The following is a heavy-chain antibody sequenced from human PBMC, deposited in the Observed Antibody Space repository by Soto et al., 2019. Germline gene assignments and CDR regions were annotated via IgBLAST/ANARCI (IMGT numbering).Heavy chain of an antibody. CDR2: MYYSGST. D-gene: IGHD2-15*01. CDR1: GGSISSYC. V-gene: IGHV4-59*01. Sequence: TSETLSLTCTVSGGSISSYCFSWIRQPPGKGLEWIGYMYYSGSTNYNPSHKSRVTISVDTSKNQFSLRLSSVTAADTAVYYCARAGAATLSDYWGQGTLVTVSS. CDR3: ARAGAATLSDY. J-gene: IGHJ4*02.